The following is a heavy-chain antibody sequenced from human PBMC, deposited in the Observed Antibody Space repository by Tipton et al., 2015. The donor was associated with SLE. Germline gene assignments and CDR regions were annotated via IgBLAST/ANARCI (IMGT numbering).Heavy chain of an antibody. Sequence: TLSLTCTVSGASISSHYWSWIRQPPGKVLEWIGYVSYRESTNYNPSLRSRVTMSVDTSKNQFSLNLTSVTAADTAVYYCARDDPDGESSGRPGDYWGQGTLVTVSS. CDR2: VSYREST. CDR3: ARDDPDGESSGRPGDY. D-gene: IGHD3-22*01. J-gene: IGHJ4*02. CDR1: GASISSHY. V-gene: IGHV4-59*11.